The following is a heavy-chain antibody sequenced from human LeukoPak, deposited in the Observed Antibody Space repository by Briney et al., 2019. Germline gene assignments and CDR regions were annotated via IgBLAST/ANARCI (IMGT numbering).Heavy chain of an antibody. CDR3: ARQYCSTTSCYDNWFDP. CDR1: GGSISSSSYY. Sequence: PSETLSLTCTVSGGSISSSSYYWGWIRQPPGKGLEWIGSIYYSGSTYYNPSLKSRVTIYVDTSKNQFSLKLTSVTAADMAVYYCARQYCSTTSCYDNWFDPWGQGTLVTVSS. CDR2: IYYSGST. D-gene: IGHD2-2*01. J-gene: IGHJ5*02. V-gene: IGHV4-39*01.